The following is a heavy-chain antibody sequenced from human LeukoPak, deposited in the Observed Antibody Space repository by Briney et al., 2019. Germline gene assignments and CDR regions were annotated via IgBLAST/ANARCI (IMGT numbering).Heavy chain of an antibody. CDR3: ARTDAFDI. CDR1: GFAFSVYS. J-gene: IGHJ3*02. Sequence: PGGSLRLSCAASGFAFSVYSMNWVRQAPGEGLEWVSYISGGSDTIYFADSVKGRFTISRDNAKNSLYLQMNSLRAEDTALYYCARTDAFDIWGQGTMVTVSS. CDR2: ISGGSDTI. V-gene: IGHV3-48*01.